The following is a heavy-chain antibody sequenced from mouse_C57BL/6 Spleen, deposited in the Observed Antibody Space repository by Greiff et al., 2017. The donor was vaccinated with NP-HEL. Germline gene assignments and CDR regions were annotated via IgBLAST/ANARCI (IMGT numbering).Heavy chain of an antibody. D-gene: IGHD3-1*01. CDR3: ARLGYDGAMDY. CDR1: GFTFTDYY. V-gene: IGHV7-3*01. Sequence: EVQLVESGGGLVQPGGSLSLSCAASGFTFTDYYMSWVRQPPGKALEWLGFIRNKANGYTTEYSASVKGRFTISRDNSQSILYLQMNALRAEDSATYYCARLGYDGAMDYWGQGTSVTVSS. CDR2: IRNKANGYTT. J-gene: IGHJ4*01.